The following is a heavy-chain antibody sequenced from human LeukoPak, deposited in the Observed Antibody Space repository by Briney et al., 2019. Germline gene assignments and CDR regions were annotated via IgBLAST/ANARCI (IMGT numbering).Heavy chain of an antibody. Sequence: PGGSLRLSCAASGFTFSSYGMHWVRQAPGKGLEWVAVISYDGSNKYYADSVKGRFTISRDNSKNTLYLQMNSLRAEDTAVYYCAKEWHWPVTTHLDYWGQGTLVTVSS. D-gene: IGHD4-11*01. J-gene: IGHJ4*02. V-gene: IGHV3-30*18. CDR3: AKEWHWPVTTHLDY. CDR2: ISYDGSNK. CDR1: GFTFSSYG.